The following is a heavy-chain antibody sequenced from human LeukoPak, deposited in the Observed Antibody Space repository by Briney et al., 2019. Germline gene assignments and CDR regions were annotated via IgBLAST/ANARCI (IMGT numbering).Heavy chain of an antibody. V-gene: IGHV3-49*03. CDR1: GFTFGDYA. J-gene: IGHJ4*02. CDR3: TRDEQGGFDY. CDR2: IRSKAYGGTT. Sequence: GGSLRLSCTASGFTFGDYAMSWLRQAPGKGLEWVGFIRSKAYGGTTEYAASVKGRFTISRDDSKSIAYLQMNSLKTEDTAVYYCTRDEQGGFDYWGQGTLVTVSS. D-gene: IGHD1-26*01.